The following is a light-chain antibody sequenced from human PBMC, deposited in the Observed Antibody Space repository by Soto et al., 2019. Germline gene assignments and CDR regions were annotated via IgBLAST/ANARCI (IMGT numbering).Light chain of an antibody. CDR1: SSDVGNYNL. Sequence: QSALTQPASVSGSAGQSITISRTGTSSDVGNYNLVSWYLHHPGKAPKLLIYEDTKRPSGVPDRFSGSKSGTSASLAITGLLAEDEADYYCHSYDRSLSGSVFGGGTKLTVL. V-gene: IGLV2-14*02. CDR2: EDT. CDR3: HSYDRSLSGSV. J-gene: IGLJ3*02.